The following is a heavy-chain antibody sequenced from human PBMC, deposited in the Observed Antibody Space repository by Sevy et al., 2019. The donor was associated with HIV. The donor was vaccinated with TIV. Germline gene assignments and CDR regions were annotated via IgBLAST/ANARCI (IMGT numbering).Heavy chain of an antibody. CDR1: GFTFSSYG. J-gene: IGHJ6*02. D-gene: IGHD6-25*01. CDR2: ISYDGSNK. Sequence: GGSLRLSCAASGFTFSSYGMHWVRQAPGKGLEWVAVISYDGSNKYYADSVKGRFTISRDNSKNTLYLQMNSLRAEDTAVYYCAKGAADYYYYGMDVWGQGTTVTVSS. CDR3: AKGAADYYYYGMDV. V-gene: IGHV3-30*18.